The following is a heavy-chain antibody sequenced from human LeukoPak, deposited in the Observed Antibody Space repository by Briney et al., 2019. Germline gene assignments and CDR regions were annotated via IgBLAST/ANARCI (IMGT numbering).Heavy chain of an antibody. CDR1: GGSISSSSYY. D-gene: IGHD3-22*01. J-gene: IGHJ4*02. CDR3: ARSPYYYDSSGYYYSPSLFDY. CDR2: SYYSGST. Sequence: SETLSLTCTVSGGSISSSSYYWGWIRQPPGKGLEWIGSSYYSGSTYYNPSLKSRVTISVDTSKNQFSLKLSSVTAADTAVYYCARSPYYYDSSGYYYSPSLFDYWGQGTLVTVSS. V-gene: IGHV4-39*07.